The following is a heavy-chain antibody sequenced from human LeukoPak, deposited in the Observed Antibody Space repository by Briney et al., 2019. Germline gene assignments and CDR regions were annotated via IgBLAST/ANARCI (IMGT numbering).Heavy chain of an antibody. CDR2: ISTSSSYI. V-gene: IGHV3-21*01. J-gene: IGHJ4*02. D-gene: IGHD2-15*01. Sequence: PGGSLRLSCAASGFTFSRYNINWVRQAPGKGLEWVSSISTSSSYIYYADSVKGRITISRNNAKNSVYLQMNSLRVEDTAVYYCTRDVGEYCSGGSCTACDYWGQGTLVTVSS. CDR1: GFTFSRYN. CDR3: TRDVGEYCSGGSCTACDY.